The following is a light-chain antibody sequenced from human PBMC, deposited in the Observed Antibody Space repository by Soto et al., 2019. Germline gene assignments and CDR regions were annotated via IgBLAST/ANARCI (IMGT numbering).Light chain of an antibody. CDR2: DVY. CDR1: RSDVGANTY. CDR3: SSYTSSHIFV. V-gene: IGLV2-14*03. Sequence: QSVVTQPASVCGSPGRSRSIACTGTRSDVGANTYVSWYLQRPGEVTRLMVYDVYYRPSGVSNRFSGSKSGNTASLTISGLQAEDEGDYYCSSYTSSHIFVFGRGT. J-gene: IGLJ1*01.